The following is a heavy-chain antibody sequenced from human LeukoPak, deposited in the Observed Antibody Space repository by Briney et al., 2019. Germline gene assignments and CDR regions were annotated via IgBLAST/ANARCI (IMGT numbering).Heavy chain of an antibody. CDR2: IWYDGSKE. CDR1: GFTLDTFA. D-gene: IGHD6-19*01. V-gene: IGHV3-33*01. CDR3: ASTRGWVYFDY. J-gene: IGHJ4*02. Sequence: GGSLRLSCAASGFTLDTFAMHWVRQAPGKGLEWVALIWYDGSKEYYADSVKGRFTITRDNFKNTLSLQMTSLRAEDTAMYYCASTRGWVYFDYWGQGTLVTVSS.